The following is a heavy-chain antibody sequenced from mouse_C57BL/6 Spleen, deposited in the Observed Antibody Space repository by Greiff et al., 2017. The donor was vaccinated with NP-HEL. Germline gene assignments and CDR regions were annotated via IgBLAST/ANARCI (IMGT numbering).Heavy chain of an antibody. J-gene: IGHJ3*01. CDR2: IDPSDSYT. CDR3: ARAGTAQAPFAY. D-gene: IGHD3-2*02. CDR1: GYTFTSYW. V-gene: IGHV1-50*01. Sequence: QVQLQQPGAELVKPGASVKLSCKASGYTFTSYWMQWVKQRPGQGLEWIGEIDPSDSYTNYNQKFKGKATLTVDTSSSTAYMQLSSLTSEASAVYYCARAGTAQAPFAYWGQGTLVTVSA.